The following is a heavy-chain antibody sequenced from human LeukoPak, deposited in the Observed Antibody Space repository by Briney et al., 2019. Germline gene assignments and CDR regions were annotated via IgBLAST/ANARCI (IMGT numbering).Heavy chain of an antibody. Sequence: GGSLRLSCAASGFTFSSYWMSWVRQAPGKGLEWVANIKQDGSEKYYVDSVKGRFTISRDSAKNSLYLQMNSLRAEDTAVYYCARTSGIAVAGNGDYWGQGTLVTVSS. CDR2: IKQDGSEK. J-gene: IGHJ4*02. CDR1: GFTFSSYW. D-gene: IGHD6-19*01. CDR3: ARTSGIAVAGNGDY. V-gene: IGHV3-7*03.